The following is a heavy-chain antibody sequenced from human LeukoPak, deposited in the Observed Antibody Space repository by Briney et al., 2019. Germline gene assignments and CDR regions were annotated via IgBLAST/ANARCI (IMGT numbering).Heavy chain of an antibody. CDR3: TRQDPPPVKGMAVRGAFDI. CDR1: GFTFSGSA. V-gene: IGHV3-73*01. CDR2: IRSKANSYAT. Sequence: PGGSLRLSCAASGFTFSGSAMHWVRQASGKGLEWVGRIRSKANSYATAYAASVKGRFTISRDDSKNTAYLQMNSLKTEDTAVYYCTRQDPPPVKGMAVRGAFDIWGQGTMVTVSS. D-gene: IGHD6-19*01. J-gene: IGHJ3*02.